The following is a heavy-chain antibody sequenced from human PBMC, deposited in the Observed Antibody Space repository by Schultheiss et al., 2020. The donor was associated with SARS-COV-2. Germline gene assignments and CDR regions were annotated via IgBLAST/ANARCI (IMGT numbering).Heavy chain of an antibody. CDR2: IVVGSGNT. CDR1: GFTFTSPA. CDR3: AADPEYSSGWYGY. V-gene: IGHV1-58*02. J-gene: IGHJ4*02. Sequence: SVKVSCKASGFTFTSPAMQWVRQARGQRLEWIGWIVVGSGNTNYAQKFQERVTITRDMSTSTAYMELSSLRSEDTVVYYCAADPEYSSGWYGYWGQGTLVTVSS. D-gene: IGHD6-19*01.